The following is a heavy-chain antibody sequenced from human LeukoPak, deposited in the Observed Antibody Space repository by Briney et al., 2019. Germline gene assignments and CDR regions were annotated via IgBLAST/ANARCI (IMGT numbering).Heavy chain of an antibody. CDR3: ARAPGDVGYYYYGLDV. V-gene: IGHV1-69*04. J-gene: IGHJ6*02. D-gene: IGHD3-10*01. Sequence: ASVKVSCKASGGTFSNYEINWVRQAPGQGLEGVGRIIPILDIVNYAQKIQGRVTITADESTTTVYMELNSLTSEDTAVYYCARAPGDVGYYYYGLDVWGQGTTVTVS. CDR2: IIPILDIV. CDR1: GGTFSNYE.